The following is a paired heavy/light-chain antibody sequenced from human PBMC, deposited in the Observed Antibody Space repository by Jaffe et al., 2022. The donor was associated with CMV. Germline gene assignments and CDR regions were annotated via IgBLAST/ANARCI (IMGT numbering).Heavy chain of an antibody. CDR2: ISSASGTI. D-gene: IGHD5-12*01. V-gene: IGHV3-48*03. J-gene: IGHJ4*02. CDR3: ASGGRWLQFAVY. Sequence: EVQLMESGGGLVQPGGSLRLSCAASGFTFSSYEMNWVRQAPGKGLEWVSYISSASGTIYYADSVKGRFTISRDNAKNSLYLQMNSLRAEDTAVYYCASGGRWLQFAVYWGQGTLVTVSS. CDR1: GFTFSSYE.
Light chain of an antibody. J-gene: IGKJ3*01. Sequence: DIQMTQSPSTLSASVGDRVTITCRASQSLSNWLAWYQQKPGKAPKLLIYKASSLESGVPSRFSGSASGTEFTLTISSLQPDDFATYYCQQYNSYPFTFGPGTKVDIE. CDR3: QQYNSYPFT. V-gene: IGKV1-5*03. CDR2: KAS. CDR1: QSLSNW.